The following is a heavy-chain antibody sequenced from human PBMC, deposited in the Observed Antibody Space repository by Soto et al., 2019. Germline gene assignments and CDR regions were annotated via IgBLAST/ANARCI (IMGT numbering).Heavy chain of an antibody. CDR1: GFTFGDYA. V-gene: IGHV3-49*03. CDR2: IRSKAYGGTT. J-gene: IGHJ4*02. Sequence: GGSLRLSCTASGFTFGDYAMSWFRQAPGKGLEWVGFIRSKAYGGTTEYAASVKGRFTISRDDSKSIAYLQMNSLKTEDTAVYYCTRDCSGGSCIFDYWGQGTLVTVSS. CDR3: TRDCSGGSCIFDY. D-gene: IGHD2-15*01.